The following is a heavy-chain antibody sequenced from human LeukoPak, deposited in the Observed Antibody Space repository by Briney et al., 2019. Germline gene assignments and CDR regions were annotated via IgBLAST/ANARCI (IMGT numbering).Heavy chain of an antibody. CDR3: AKDQGSGGPTYYFDY. CDR2: ISYDGSNK. J-gene: IGHJ4*02. Sequence: PGRSLRLSCAASGFTFSSYGMHWVRQAPGKGLEWVAVISYDGSNKYYADSVKGRFTISKDNSKNTLYLQMNSLRAEDTAVYYCAKDQGSGGPTYYFDYWGQGTLVTVSS. D-gene: IGHD3-10*01. CDR1: GFTFSSYG. V-gene: IGHV3-30*18.